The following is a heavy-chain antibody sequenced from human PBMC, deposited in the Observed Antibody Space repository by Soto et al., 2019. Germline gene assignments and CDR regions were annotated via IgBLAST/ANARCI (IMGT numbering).Heavy chain of an antibody. J-gene: IGHJ4*02. V-gene: IGHV3-30*18. CDR2: ISYDGSKK. Sequence: QVQVVESGGGVVQPGRSLRLSCAASGFTFSDYGMHWVRQAPGKGLEWVAVISYDGSKKYYADSVKGRFTTSRDNSKNTMYLQMNSLRPEDTAVYDCAKVGKGWDYFDYWGQGTLVTVSS. CDR1: GFTFSDYG. D-gene: IGHD6-13*01. CDR3: AKVGKGWDYFDY.